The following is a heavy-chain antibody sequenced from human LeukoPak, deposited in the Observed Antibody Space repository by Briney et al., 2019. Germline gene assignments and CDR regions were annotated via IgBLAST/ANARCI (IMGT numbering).Heavy chain of an antibody. D-gene: IGHD1-26*01. CDR2: IHYSARI. CDR1: GGSFSTYY. Sequence: SETLSLTCTVSGGSFSTYYWGWIRQPPGKGLEWIGSIHYSARIYYNPSLKSRLTISPDTSKNQFSLKLTSVTAADTAVYYCTREVRSAWASFDPWGQGTLVIVSS. CDR3: TREVRSAWASFDP. V-gene: IGHV4-39*07. J-gene: IGHJ5*02.